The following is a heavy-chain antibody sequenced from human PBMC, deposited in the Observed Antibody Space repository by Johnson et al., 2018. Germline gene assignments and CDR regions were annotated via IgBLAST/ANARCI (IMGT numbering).Heavy chain of an antibody. CDR1: GFTFSDAW. V-gene: IGHV3-15*07. J-gene: IGHJ4*02. CDR2: IKSKTDGGTT. D-gene: IGHD1-26*01. Sequence: EVQLVESGGGLVKPRGSLRLSCAVSGFTFSDAWMNWVRQAPGKGLEWVGRIKSKTDGGTTDYAAPEKSRFTISRDDSKNTLYLQMNSRRAEDTAVYYCARDGLRGWELFDYWGQGTLVTVSS. CDR3: ARDGLRGWELFDY.